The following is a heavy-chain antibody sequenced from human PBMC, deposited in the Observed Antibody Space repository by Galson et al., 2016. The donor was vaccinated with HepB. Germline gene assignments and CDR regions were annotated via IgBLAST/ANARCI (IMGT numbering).Heavy chain of an antibody. CDR1: GASITTYY. D-gene: IGHD2/OR15-2a*01. CDR2: MYSTGTT. J-gene: IGHJ4*02. V-gene: IGHV4-4*07. CDR3: AREGPTTFDY. Sequence: SETLSLTCSVSGASITTYYWSWVRQSAGKGLEWLGRMYSTGTTNYNPSPKGRVTISMDTSKNQFSLHLTSLTAADTAVYYCAREGPTTFDYWGQGTLVTVSS.